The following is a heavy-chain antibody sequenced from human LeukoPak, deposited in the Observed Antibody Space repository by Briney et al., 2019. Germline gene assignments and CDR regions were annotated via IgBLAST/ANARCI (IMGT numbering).Heavy chain of an antibody. CDR2: ISSSSSYI. Sequence: PGGSLRLSCAASGFTSSSYSMNWVRQAPGKGLEWVSSISSSSSYIYYADSVKSRFTISGDNAKNTLYLQMNSLRAEDTAVYYCARVGDYGSGFDFWGQGTLVTVSS. V-gene: IGHV3-21*01. CDR3: ARVGDYGSGFDF. D-gene: IGHD3-10*01. J-gene: IGHJ4*02. CDR1: GFTSSSYS.